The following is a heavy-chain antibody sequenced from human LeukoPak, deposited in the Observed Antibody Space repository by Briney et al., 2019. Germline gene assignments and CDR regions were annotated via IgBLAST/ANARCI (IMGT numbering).Heavy chain of an antibody. V-gene: IGHV1-2*07. Sequence: ASVKVSCKTSGYTFIGHYIHWVRQAPGQGLEWMGWINPKNGGANYAPRFRGRVTMTRDRSTSTVYMELTRLTSDDTAVYYCARAGRPDYYDSSAPPFDHWGQGTLVTVSS. CDR1: GYTFIGHY. D-gene: IGHD3-22*01. CDR2: INPKNGGA. CDR3: ARAGRPDYYDSSAPPFDH. J-gene: IGHJ4*02.